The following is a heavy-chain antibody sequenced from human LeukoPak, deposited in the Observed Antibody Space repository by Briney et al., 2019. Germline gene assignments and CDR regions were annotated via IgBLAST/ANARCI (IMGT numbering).Heavy chain of an antibody. CDR3: ARGGGYSSSSRDY. J-gene: IGHJ4*02. Sequence: GGSLRLSCAASGFTLSSYWMYWARQAPGKGLVWDSRINTDGSRTSYADSVKGRFTISRDNAKNTLYLQMNSLRAEDTAVYYCARGGGYSSSSRDYWGQGTLVTVSS. CDR1: GFTLSSYW. D-gene: IGHD5-18*01. V-gene: IGHV3-74*01. CDR2: INTDGSRT.